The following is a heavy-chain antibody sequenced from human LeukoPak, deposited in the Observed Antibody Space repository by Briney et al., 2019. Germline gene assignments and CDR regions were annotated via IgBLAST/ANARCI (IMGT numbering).Heavy chain of an antibody. Sequence: PPETLSLTCAVYGGSFSGYYWSWIRQPPGKGLEWIGEINHSGSTNYNPSLKSRVTISVDTSKNQFSLKLSSVTAADTAVYYCARGKWIQLHWGQGTLVTVSS. CDR2: INHSGST. CDR3: ARGKWIQLH. J-gene: IGHJ4*02. D-gene: IGHD5-18*01. V-gene: IGHV4-34*01. CDR1: GGSFSGYY.